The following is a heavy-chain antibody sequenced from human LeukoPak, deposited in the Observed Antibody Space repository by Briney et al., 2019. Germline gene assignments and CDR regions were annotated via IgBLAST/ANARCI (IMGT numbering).Heavy chain of an antibody. V-gene: IGHV4-59*01. CDR1: GGSISNYY. J-gene: IGHJ4*02. CDR2: IYYSGST. Sequence: PSETLSLTCTVSGGSISNYYWSWIRQPPGKGLEWIGYIYYSGSTNYNPSLKSRVTISVDTSKNQFSLKLSSVTAADTAVYYCAREYGTTRDYWGQGTLVTVSS. D-gene: IGHD4-17*01. CDR3: AREYGTTRDY.